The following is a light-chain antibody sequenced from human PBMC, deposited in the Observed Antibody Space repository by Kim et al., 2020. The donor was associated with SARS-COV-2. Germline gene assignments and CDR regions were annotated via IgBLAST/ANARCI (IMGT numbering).Light chain of an antibody. CDR1: ALPKQY. Sequence: SYELIQPPSVSVSPGQTARITCSGDALPKQYAYWFQQKPGQAPVVVIFEDTERPSGIPERFSGSTSGTTVTFTISGVQAEDEADYYCQSADSSDTFWVFGGGTQLTVL. CDR3: QSADSSDTFWV. J-gene: IGLJ3*02. CDR2: EDT. V-gene: IGLV3-25*03.